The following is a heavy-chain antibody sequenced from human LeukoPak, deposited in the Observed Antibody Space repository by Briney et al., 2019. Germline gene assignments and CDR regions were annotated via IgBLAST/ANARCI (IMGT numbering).Heavy chain of an antibody. CDR1: GFTFTTYG. J-gene: IGHJ4*02. CDR2: IKPDGTEK. CDR3: VGMGAN. Sequence: GGTLRLSCSASGFTFTTYGMNWVRQAPGKGLEWVAKIKPDGTEKYYVDSVKGRFIISRDNAKNSLYLQMNGLRVEDTAVYYCVGMGANWGQGTLVTVAS. V-gene: IGHV3-7*01. D-gene: IGHD2-8*01.